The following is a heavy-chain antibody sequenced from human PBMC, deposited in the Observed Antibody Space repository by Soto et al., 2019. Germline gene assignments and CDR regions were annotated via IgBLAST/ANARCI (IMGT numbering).Heavy chain of an antibody. J-gene: IGHJ4*02. D-gene: IGHD6-13*01. Sequence: QVQLVQSGAEVKKPGSSVKVSCKASGGTFSSYTISWVRQAPGQGLEWMGRIIPILGIANYAQKFQGRATITADKSTSTAYMELSSLRSKDTAVYYCARDLDGSSSTFDYWGQGTLVTVSS. CDR1: GGTFSSYT. CDR3: ARDLDGSSSTFDY. V-gene: IGHV1-69*08. CDR2: IIPILGIA.